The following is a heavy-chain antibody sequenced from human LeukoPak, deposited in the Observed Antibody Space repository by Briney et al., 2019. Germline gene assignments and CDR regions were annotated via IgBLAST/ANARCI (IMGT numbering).Heavy chain of an antibody. V-gene: IGHV4-34*01. CDR2: INHSGST. CDR3: ARALTRKSRIYYFDY. D-gene: IGHD1-14*01. CDR1: GGSFSGYY. J-gene: IGHJ4*02. Sequence: SETLSLTCAVYGGSFSGYYWSWIRQPPGKGLEWIGEINHSGSTNYNPSLKSRVTISVDTSKNQFSLKLSPVTAADTAVYYCARALTRKSRIYYFDYWGQGTLVTVSS.